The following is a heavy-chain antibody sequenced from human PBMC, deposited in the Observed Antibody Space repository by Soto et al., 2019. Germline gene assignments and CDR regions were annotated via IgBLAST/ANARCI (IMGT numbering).Heavy chain of an antibody. CDR1: GGSISSYY. J-gene: IGHJ4*02. CDR3: ARDSGDGFADY. Sequence: QVQLQESGPGLVKPSETLSLTCTVSGGSISSYYWSWIRQPPGKGLEWIGYIYYSGSTNYNPSLNSXXTXSVXTSKNQFSRKLSSVTAADTAVYYCARDSGDGFADYWGQGTLVTVSS. D-gene: IGHD1-26*01. V-gene: IGHV4-59*01. CDR2: IYYSGST.